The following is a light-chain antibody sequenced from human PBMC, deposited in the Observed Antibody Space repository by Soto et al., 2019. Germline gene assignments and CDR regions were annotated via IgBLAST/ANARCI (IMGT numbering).Light chain of an antibody. CDR1: PTISGW. CDR3: QRYNSYSEA. V-gene: IGKV1-5*03. J-gene: IGKJ1*01. Sequence: DIQMTQSPSTLSGSVGDRVTITCRASPTISGWLGWYQHKPREAPMLLIDKSSILKSGVPSWCSGSGSGAEFTLTSSVLHPDDFATYYCQRYNSYSEAFGQGTKVDIK. CDR2: KSS.